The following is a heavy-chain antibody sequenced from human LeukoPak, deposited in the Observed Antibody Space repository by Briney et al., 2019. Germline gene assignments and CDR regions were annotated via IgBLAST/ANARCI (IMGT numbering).Heavy chain of an antibody. CDR3: ARLDSRESTPPYFDY. CDR1: GYSISSGYY. V-gene: IGHV4-38-2*02. D-gene: IGHD3-22*01. CDR2: IYHSGST. J-gene: IGHJ4*02. Sequence: KPSETLSLTCTVSGYSISSGYYWGWIRQPPGKGLEWIGSIYHSGSTYYNPSLKSRVTISVDTSKNQFSLKLSSVTAADTAVYYCARLDSRESTPPYFDYWGQGTLVTVSS.